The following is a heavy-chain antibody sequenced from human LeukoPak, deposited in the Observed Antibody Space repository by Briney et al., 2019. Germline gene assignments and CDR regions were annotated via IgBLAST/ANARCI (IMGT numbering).Heavy chain of an antibody. CDR3: AKGRVVVTAPPLDY. V-gene: IGHV3-30*18. CDR2: ISYDGSNK. CDR1: GFTFSSYG. J-gene: IGHJ4*02. Sequence: PGGSLRLSCAASGFTFSSYGMHWVRQAPGKGLEWVAVISYDGSNKYYADSVKGRFTISRDNSKNTLYLQMNSLRAEDTAVYYCAKGRVVVTAPPLDYWGQGTLVTVSS. D-gene: IGHD2-21*02.